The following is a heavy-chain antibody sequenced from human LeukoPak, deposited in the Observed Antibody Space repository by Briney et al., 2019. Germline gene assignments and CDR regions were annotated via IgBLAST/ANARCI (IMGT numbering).Heavy chain of an antibody. Sequence: ASVKVSCNASGSTFTAYYIHWVRQAPGQGLEWMGWIHTNSGGTNYAQRFRGRVTMTRDTSISTAYMELSSLGSDDTAMYYCARGLFSPGDQWGQGTLVTVST. J-gene: IGHJ4*02. CDR2: IHTNSGGT. CDR3: ARGLFSPGDQ. CDR1: GSTFTAYY. V-gene: IGHV1-2*02. D-gene: IGHD3-16*01.